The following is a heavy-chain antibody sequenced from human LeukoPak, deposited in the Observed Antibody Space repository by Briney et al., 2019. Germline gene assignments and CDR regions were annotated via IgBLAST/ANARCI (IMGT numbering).Heavy chain of an antibody. CDR1: GFTFSSYA. CDR3: ARTVSGSYSYQGGDY. Sequence: GGSLRLSCAASGFTFSSYAMTWVRQAPGKGLEWVSAISGSGGSAYYADSVKGRFTISRDNSKNTLYLQMNSLRAEDAAVYYCARTVSGSYSYQGGDYWGQGTLVTVSS. V-gene: IGHV3-23*01. CDR2: ISGSGGSA. J-gene: IGHJ4*02. D-gene: IGHD3-10*01.